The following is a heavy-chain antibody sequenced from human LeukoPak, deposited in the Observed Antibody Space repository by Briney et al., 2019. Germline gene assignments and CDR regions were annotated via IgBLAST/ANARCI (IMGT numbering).Heavy chain of an antibody. CDR2: IYSGGST. CDR3: ARESNYDY. J-gene: IGHJ4*02. Sequence: GGSLRLSCAVSGVTVSSSYMSWVRQAPGKGLEWVSVIYSGGSTYYADSVKGRFTIARDNSKNTLYLQVSSLRAEDTAVYYCARESNYDYWGQGTLVTVSS. V-gene: IGHV3-66*02. CDR1: GVTVSSSY.